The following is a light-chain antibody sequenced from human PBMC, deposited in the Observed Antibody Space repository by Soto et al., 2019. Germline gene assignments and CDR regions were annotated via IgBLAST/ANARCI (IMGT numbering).Light chain of an antibody. CDR1: SSDVGGYNY. CDR2: DVT. V-gene: IGLV2-14*01. J-gene: IGLJ2*01. CDR3: TSHTTSRPSHVV. Sequence: QSALTQPASVSGSPGQSITISCTGTSSDVGGYNYVSWYQQHPGRAPKLVISDVTNRPSGVSNRFSGSKSGNTASLTISGLQAEDEADYYFTSHTTSRPSHVVFGGGTKLTVL.